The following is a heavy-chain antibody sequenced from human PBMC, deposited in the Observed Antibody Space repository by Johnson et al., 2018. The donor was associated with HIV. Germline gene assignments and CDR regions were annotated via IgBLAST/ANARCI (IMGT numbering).Heavy chain of an antibody. CDR3: ARERGYYGNPAFDI. Sequence: QVQLVESGGDLVQPGGSLRLSCAASGFTFSSYPLHWVRQAPGKGLEWVAVLSYDGSNKFYTDSVKGRFSISRDNSKNTLYLQMNSLRTEDTAVYYCARERGYYGNPAFDIWGQGTMVTVSS. CDR2: LSYDGSNK. V-gene: IGHV3-30-3*01. D-gene: IGHD4-11*01. J-gene: IGHJ3*02. CDR1: GFTFSSYP.